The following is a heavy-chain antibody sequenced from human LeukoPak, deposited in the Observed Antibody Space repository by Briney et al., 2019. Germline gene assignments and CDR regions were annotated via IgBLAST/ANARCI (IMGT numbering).Heavy chain of an antibody. CDR1: GMSFNFYS. Sequence: PSETLSLTCGVSGMSFNFYSWTWIRQTPGKRLEWIGEFNPSGDTNYNPSLKTRVTISVDTSKNQFSLNLRSVTVGDTAVYYCARGNPTITMAWGNAFDIWGRGAMVTASS. V-gene: IGHV4-34*01. CDR2: FNPSGDT. D-gene: IGHD3-10*01. CDR3: ARGNPTITMAWGNAFDI. J-gene: IGHJ3*02.